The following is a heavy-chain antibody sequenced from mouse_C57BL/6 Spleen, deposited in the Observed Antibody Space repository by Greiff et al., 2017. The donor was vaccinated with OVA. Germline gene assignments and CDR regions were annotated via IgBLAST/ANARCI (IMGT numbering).Heavy chain of an antibody. CDR3: GQLRQNAMDY. CDR1: GYAFSSYW. V-gene: IGHV1-80*01. D-gene: IGHD2-12*01. Sequence: QVQLQQSGAELVKPGASVKISCKASGYAFSSYWLNWVKQRPGKGLEWIGQIYPGDGDTNYNGKFKGKATLTADKSYSTAYMQLSSLASEDSAVYFCGQLRQNAMDYWGQGTSVTVSS. J-gene: IGHJ4*01. CDR2: IYPGDGDT.